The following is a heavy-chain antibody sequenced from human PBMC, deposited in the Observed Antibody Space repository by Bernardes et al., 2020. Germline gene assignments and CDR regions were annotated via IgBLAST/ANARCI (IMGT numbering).Heavy chain of an antibody. CDR1: GLSLSGYY. V-gene: IGHV4-34*01. Sequence: PQSLSLTCAVYGLSLSGYYWSWIRQPPGNVLEWIGAIKHIGTTNYNPSFKSRVTIPVDTSKNQFSLKLSSVTVADTAVYYCARGPTLRRDLTTVTTFDSWCEGTLVTVSS. J-gene: IGHJ4*02. CDR2: IKHIGTT. CDR3: ARGPTLRRDLTTVTTFDS. D-gene: IGHD4-17*01.